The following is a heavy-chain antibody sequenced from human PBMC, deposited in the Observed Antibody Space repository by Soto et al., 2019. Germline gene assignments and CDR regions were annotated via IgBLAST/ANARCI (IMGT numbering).Heavy chain of an antibody. CDR3: AKMDDTYYYYGMDV. Sequence: PVGSLRLSCSASGFIFSDHAMDWLRESPGTGLEWVGRIRNKANRYTTYYADSVKGRFTISRDNSKNTLYLQMNSLRADDTAVYYCAKMDDTYYYYGMDVWGQGTTVTVSS. V-gene: IGHV3-72*01. D-gene: IGHD2-2*03. J-gene: IGHJ6*02. CDR1: GFIFSDHA. CDR2: IRNKANRYTT.